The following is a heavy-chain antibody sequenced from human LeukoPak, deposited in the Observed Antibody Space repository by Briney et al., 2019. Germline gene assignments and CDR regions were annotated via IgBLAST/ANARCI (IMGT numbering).Heavy chain of an antibody. CDR1: GGSISSSAYY. CDR3: ARVHVNSGYYFGDAFDI. V-gene: IGHV4-39*07. D-gene: IGHD3-22*01. CDR2: IYYSGNT. Sequence: SETLSLTCSVSGGSISSSAYYWGWIRQPPGQGLEWIGSIYYSGNTNYNPSLKSRVTISVDTSKNQFSLKLSSVTAADTAIYYCARVHVNSGYYFGDAFDIWGQGTMVTVSS. J-gene: IGHJ3*02.